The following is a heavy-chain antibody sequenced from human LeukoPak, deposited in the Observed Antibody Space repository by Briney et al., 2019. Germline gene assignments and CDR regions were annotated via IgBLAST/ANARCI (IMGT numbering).Heavy chain of an antibody. Sequence: SETLSLTCTVSGGSISSYYWSWIRQPAGKGLEWIGRMYSSGSTNYNPSLKSRVAMSVDTSKNQFSLKLSSVTAADTAVYYCARDEQQMINMFDPWGQGILVTVSS. CDR1: GGSISSYY. V-gene: IGHV4-4*07. CDR2: MYSSGST. D-gene: IGHD6-13*01. CDR3: ARDEQQMINMFDP. J-gene: IGHJ5*02.